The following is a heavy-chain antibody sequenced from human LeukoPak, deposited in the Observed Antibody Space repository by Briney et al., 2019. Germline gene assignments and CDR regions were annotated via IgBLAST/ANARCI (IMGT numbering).Heavy chain of an antibody. J-gene: IGHJ4*02. Sequence: ASVKVSYKASVYTFTGYYMHWVRRAPGQGLEWMGWINPNSGGTNYAQKFQGRVTMTRDTSISTAYMELSRLRSDDTAVYCCARDKGSAAGTLDYWGQGTLVTVSS. CDR1: VYTFTGYY. CDR2: INPNSGGT. CDR3: ARDKGSAAGTLDY. V-gene: IGHV1-2*02. D-gene: IGHD6-13*01.